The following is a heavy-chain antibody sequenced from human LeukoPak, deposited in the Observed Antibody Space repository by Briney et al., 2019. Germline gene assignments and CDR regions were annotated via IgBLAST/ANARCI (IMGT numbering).Heavy chain of an antibody. V-gene: IGHV4-31*03. D-gene: IGHD2-15*01. Sequence: PQTLSLTCTVSGGSISSGGYYWSWIRQHPGKGLEWIGYIYYSGSTYYNPSLKSRVTISVDTSKNQFSLKLSSVTAADTAVYYCARAYCSGGSCYMDYWGQGTLVTVSS. J-gene: IGHJ4*02. CDR2: IYYSGST. CDR1: GGSISSGGYY. CDR3: ARAYCSGGSCYMDY.